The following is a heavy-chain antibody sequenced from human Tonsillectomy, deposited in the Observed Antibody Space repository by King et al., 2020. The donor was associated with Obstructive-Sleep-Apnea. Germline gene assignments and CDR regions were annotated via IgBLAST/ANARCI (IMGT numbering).Heavy chain of an antibody. Sequence: VQLVESGGGLVQPGGSLRLSCAASGFTFSSYAMSWVRQAPGKGLEWVSGISGSGGSTYYADSVPGRFTISRDNSKNTLYLQMNSLRAEDTAVYYCAKGLIVVVNQGADALDIWGQGTMVTVPS. CDR2: ISGSGGST. J-gene: IGHJ3*02. V-gene: IGHV3-23*04. D-gene: IGHD3-22*01. CDR1: GFTFSSYA. CDR3: AKGLIVVVNQGADALDI.